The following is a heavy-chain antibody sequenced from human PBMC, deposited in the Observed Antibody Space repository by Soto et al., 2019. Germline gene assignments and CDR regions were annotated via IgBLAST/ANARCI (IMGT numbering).Heavy chain of an antibody. CDR1: GFTFISYS. J-gene: IGHJ4*02. CDR3: ARANYYSSTVACDY. V-gene: IGHV3-48*01. D-gene: IGHD3-22*01. Sequence: EVQLVESGGGLVQPGGSLRLSCAASGFTFISYSMNWVRQAPGKGLEWVAYIRSSSSTIYYADSVKGRFTISRDNAKNSLDLQMNSLRAEDTAVYYCARANYYSSTVACDYCCQGTLVTIS. CDR2: IRSSSSTI.